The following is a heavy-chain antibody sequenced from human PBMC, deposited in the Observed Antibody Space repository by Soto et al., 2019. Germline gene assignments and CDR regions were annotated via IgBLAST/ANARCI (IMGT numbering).Heavy chain of an antibody. CDR2: IACDGGNK. J-gene: IGHJ3*02. D-gene: IGHD3-10*01. CDR1: GFSFSTYG. V-gene: IGHV3-30*18. Sequence: VQLVESGGGVVQPGTSLRLSCVASGFSFSTYGMHWVRQPPGKGLEWVAVIACDGGNKYYADSVKGRFTIARDNSRNTVYVQMTSLRPEDTAVYYCVKGGLIRVRGITFEAFDMWGQGTMVTVSS. CDR3: VKGGLIRVRGITFEAFDM.